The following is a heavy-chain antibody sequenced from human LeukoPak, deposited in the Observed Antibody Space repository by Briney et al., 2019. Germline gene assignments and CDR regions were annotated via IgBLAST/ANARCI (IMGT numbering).Heavy chain of an antibody. D-gene: IGHD2-2*02. V-gene: IGHV4-31*03. CDR1: GGSISSGGYY. CDR3: ARARRTPSNYCSSTSCYTPPLDP. J-gene: IGHJ5*02. Sequence: SETLSLTCTVSGGSISSGGYYWSWIRQHPGKGLEWIGYIYYSGSTYYNPSLKSRVTISVDTSKNQFSLKLSSVTAADTAVYYCARARRTPSNYCSSTSCYTPPLDPWGQGTLVTVSS. CDR2: IYYSGST.